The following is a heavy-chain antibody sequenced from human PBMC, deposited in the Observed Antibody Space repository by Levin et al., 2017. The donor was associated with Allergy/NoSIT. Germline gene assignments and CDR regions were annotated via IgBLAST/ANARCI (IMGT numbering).Heavy chain of an antibody. CDR3: ARALAGATGDY. CDR2: ISSSSSYI. J-gene: IGHJ4*02. CDR1: GFTFSSYS. V-gene: IGHV3-21*01. Sequence: GESLKISCAASGFTFSSYSMNWVRQAPGKGLEWVSSISSSSSYIYSADSVKGRFTISRDNAKNSLYLQMSSLRAEGTAVYCCARALAGATGDYWGQGTLVTVSS. D-gene: IGHD5-12*01.